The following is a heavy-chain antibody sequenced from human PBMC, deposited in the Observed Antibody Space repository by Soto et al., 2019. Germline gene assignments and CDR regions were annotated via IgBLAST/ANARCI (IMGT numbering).Heavy chain of an antibody. CDR2: IYYSGST. D-gene: IGHD1-26*01. Sequence: QVQLQESGQGLVKPSETLSLTCTVSGGSISSYYWSWIRQPPGKGLEWIGYIYYSGSTNYNPSLKSRVTISVDTSKNQFSLKLSSVTAADTAVYYCARAGGYRVDFDYWGQGTLVTVSS. CDR3: ARAGGYRVDFDY. J-gene: IGHJ4*02. V-gene: IGHV4-59*01. CDR1: GGSISSYY.